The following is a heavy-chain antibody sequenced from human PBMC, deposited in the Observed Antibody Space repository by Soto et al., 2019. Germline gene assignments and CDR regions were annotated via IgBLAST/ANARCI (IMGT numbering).Heavy chain of an antibody. CDR1: GGSISSGDYY. Sequence: QVQLQESGPGLVKPSQTLCLNCTVSGGSISSGDYYWSWIRQPPGKGLEWIGYIYYSGSTYYNPSLKSRVTISVDTSKNQFSLKLSSVTPADTAVYYCARAQGSGFLVSWGQGTLVTVSS. CDR3: ARAQGSGFLVS. CDR2: IYYSGST. J-gene: IGHJ4*02. D-gene: IGHD3-10*01. V-gene: IGHV4-30-4*01.